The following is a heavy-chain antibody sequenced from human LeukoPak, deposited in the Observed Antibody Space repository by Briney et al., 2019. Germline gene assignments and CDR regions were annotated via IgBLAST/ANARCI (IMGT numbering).Heavy chain of an antibody. J-gene: IGHJ4*02. Sequence: SETLSLTCTVSGGSISSYYWSWIRQPPGKGLEWIGEINHSGSTNYNPSLKSRVTISVDTSKNQFSLKLSSVTAADTAVYYCARQVAGYDYVWGSYRYPYYFDYWGQGTLVTVSS. CDR3: ARQVAGYDYVWGSYRYPYYFDY. CDR2: INHSGST. V-gene: IGHV4-34*01. CDR1: GGSISSYY. D-gene: IGHD3-16*02.